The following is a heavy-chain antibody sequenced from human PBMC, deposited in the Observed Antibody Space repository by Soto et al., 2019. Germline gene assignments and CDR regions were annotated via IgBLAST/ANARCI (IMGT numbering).Heavy chain of an antibody. D-gene: IGHD3-22*01. J-gene: IGHJ4*02. Sequence: PSETLSLTCTVSGGSISSYYWSWIRQPPGKGLEWIGYIYYSGSTNYNPSLKSRVTISVDTSKNQFSLKLGSVTAADTAVYYCARTDYYDSSGSFDYWGQGTLVTVSS. CDR3: ARTDYYDSSGSFDY. CDR2: IYYSGST. V-gene: IGHV4-59*01. CDR1: GGSISSYY.